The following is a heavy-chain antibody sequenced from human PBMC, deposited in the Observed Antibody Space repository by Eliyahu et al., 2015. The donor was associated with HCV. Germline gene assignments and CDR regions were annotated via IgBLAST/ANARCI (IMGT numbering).Heavy chain of an antibody. Sequence: QLQLQESGPGLVKPSETLSLTCTVSGGSISSSSYYWGWIRQPPGKGREWIGSIYYSGSTSYNPSLKSRVTISVDTSKNQFSLKLSSVTAADTAVYYCASHQYDYVWGSYRSSGWFDPWGQGTLVTVSS. D-gene: IGHD3-16*02. CDR1: GGSISSSSYY. J-gene: IGHJ5*02. V-gene: IGHV4-39*01. CDR2: IYYSGST. CDR3: ASHQYDYVWGSYRSSGWFDP.